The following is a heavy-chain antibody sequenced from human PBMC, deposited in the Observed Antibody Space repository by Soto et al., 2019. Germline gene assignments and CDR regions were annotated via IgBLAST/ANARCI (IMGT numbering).Heavy chain of an antibody. Sequence: PGGSLRLSCAASGFTFSSFWMTWVRQAPGKGLEWVANIKQDGIEKYYVDSVKGRFTISRDNSKNTLYLQMNSLTAEDTAVYYCVRALWSDPGYYYYYYGMDVWGQGTTVTVSS. J-gene: IGHJ6*02. D-gene: IGHD3-10*01. CDR2: IKQDGIEK. CDR1: GFTFSSFW. CDR3: VRALWSDPGYYYYYYGMDV. V-gene: IGHV3-7*01.